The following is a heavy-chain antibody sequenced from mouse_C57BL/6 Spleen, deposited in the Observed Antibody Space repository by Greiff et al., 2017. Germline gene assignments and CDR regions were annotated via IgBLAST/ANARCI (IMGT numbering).Heavy chain of an antibody. CDR3: ANGESLDY. Sequence: VQLKQSGGDLVKPGGSLKLSCAASGFTFSSYGMSWVRQTPDKRLEWVATISSGGSYTYYPDSVKGRFTISRDNAKNTLYLQMSSLKSEDTAMYYCANGESLDYWGQGTTLTVSS. J-gene: IGHJ2*01. CDR1: GFTFSSYG. V-gene: IGHV5-6*01. CDR2: ISSGGSYT.